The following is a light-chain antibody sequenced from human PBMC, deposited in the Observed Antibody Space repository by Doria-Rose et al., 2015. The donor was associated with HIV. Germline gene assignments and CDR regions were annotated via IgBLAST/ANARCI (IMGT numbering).Light chain of an antibody. CDR3: GTWDSSLSTGV. CDR2: DNK. V-gene: IGLV1-51*01. Sequence: PKLLIYDNKQRPSGIPDRISGSKSGTSATLDITGLQTADEADYYCGTWDSSLSTGVFGGGTKLTVL. J-gene: IGLJ3*02.